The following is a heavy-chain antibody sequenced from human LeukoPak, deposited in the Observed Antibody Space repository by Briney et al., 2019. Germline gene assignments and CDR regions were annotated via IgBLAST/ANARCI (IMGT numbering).Heavy chain of an antibody. CDR3: AGGLSSSWKDY. V-gene: IGHV1-46*01. Sequence: ASVKVSCKASGYTFTSYYMYWVRQAPGQGLEWMGIISPSGGTTNYAQKFQGRVTMTRETSTSTVYLELSSLRSEDTAVYYCAGGLSSSWKDYWGQGTLVTVSS. J-gene: IGHJ4*02. D-gene: IGHD6-13*01. CDR2: ISPSGGTT. CDR1: GYTFTSYY.